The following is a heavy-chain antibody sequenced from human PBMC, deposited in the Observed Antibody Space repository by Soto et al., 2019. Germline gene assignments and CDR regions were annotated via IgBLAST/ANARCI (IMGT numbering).Heavy chain of an antibody. D-gene: IGHD1-26*01. CDR3: ARSAYFQNYYYYYGMDV. Sequence: ASVKVSCKASGYTFTSYGISWVRQAPGQGLEWMGWISAYNGNTNYAQKLQGRVTMTTDTSTSTAYMELRSLRSDDTAVYYCARSAYFQNYYYYYGMDVWGQGTTVTVSS. CDR2: ISAYNGNT. CDR1: GYTFTSYG. V-gene: IGHV1-18*01. J-gene: IGHJ6*02.